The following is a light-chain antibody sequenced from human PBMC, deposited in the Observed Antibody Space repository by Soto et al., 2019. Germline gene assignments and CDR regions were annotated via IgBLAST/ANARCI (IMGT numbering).Light chain of an antibody. CDR2: GAS. V-gene: IGKV3-20*01. CDR1: QSVSNNH. CDR3: QQYGSSTYT. Sequence: EIVLTQSPGSLSLSPRERATLSCRASQSVSNNHLDWYQQKPGQAPRLLIYGASRRATGIPDRFSGSGSGTEFTLTISRLEPEDFAVYYCQQYGSSTYTFGQGTKVEIK. J-gene: IGKJ2*01.